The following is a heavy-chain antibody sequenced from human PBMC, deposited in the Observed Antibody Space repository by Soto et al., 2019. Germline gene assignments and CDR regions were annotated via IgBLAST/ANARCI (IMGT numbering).Heavy chain of an antibody. CDR2: IGTAGDT. V-gene: IGHV3-13*01. CDR1: GFTFSSYD. D-gene: IGHD6-6*01. Sequence: GGSLRLSCAASGFTFSSYDMHWVRQATGKGLEWVSAIGTAGDTYYPGSVKGRFTVSRENAKNSLYLQMNSLRAGDTAVYYCARGIAARPGLLGAFDIWGQGTMVTVSS. CDR3: ARGIAARPGLLGAFDI. J-gene: IGHJ3*02.